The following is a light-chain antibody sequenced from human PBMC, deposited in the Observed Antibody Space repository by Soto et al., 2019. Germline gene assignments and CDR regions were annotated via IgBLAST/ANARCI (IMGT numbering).Light chain of an antibody. CDR2: EVT. J-gene: IGLJ2*01. V-gene: IGLV2-14*01. CDR3: SSYTSTNHVV. CDR1: SSDVGGYNY. Sequence: QSALTQPASVSGSPGQSITISCTGTSSDVGGYNYVSWYQQHPGKAPKLVIYEVTKRPSGVSNRFSGSKSGNTASLTISGRQAEDETDYYCSSYTSTNHVVFGGGTKVTVL.